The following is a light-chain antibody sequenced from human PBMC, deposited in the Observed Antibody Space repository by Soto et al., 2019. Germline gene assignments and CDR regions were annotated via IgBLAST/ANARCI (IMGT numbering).Light chain of an antibody. J-gene: IGLJ3*02. Sequence: QSALTQPRSVSGSPGQSVTISCTGTSSDVGGYNYVSWFQQHPGKAPKLMIYDVSARPSGVPDRFSGSKSGNTASLTISGLQAEDEADYYCCSYGGGYTFGVFCGGTKVTVL. CDR3: CSYGGGYTFGV. V-gene: IGLV2-11*01. CDR2: DVS. CDR1: SSDVGGYNY.